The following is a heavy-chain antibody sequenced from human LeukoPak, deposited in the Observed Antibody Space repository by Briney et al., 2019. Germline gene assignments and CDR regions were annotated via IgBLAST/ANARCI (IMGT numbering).Heavy chain of an antibody. CDR1: GFTFSSYG. CDR3: AKAASGSYLYYYYYYMDV. V-gene: IGHV3-30*02. CDR2: IWYGGSNK. D-gene: IGHD1-26*01. Sequence: GGSLRLSCAASGFTFSSYGMHWVRQAPGKGLEWVAVIWYGGSNKYYADSVKGRFTISRDNSKNTLYLQMNSLRAEDTAVYYCAKAASGSYLYYYYYYMDVWGKGTTVTVSS. J-gene: IGHJ6*03.